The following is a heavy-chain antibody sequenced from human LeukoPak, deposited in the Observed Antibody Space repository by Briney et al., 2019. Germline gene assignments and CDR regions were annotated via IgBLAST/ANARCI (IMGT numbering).Heavy chain of an antibody. D-gene: IGHD1-26*01. CDR2: ISYDGSNK. J-gene: IGHJ5*02. Sequence: GGSLRLSCAASGFTFSSYGMHWVRQAPGKGLEWAAVISYDGSNKYYADSVKGRFTISRDNSKNTLYLQMNSLRAEDTAVYYCAKGMREGGNWFDPWGQGTLVTVSS. V-gene: IGHV3-30*18. CDR3: AKGMREGGNWFDP. CDR1: GFTFSSYG.